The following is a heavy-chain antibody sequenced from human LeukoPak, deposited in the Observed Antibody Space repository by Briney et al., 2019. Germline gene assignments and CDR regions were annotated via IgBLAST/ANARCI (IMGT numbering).Heavy chain of an antibody. CDR1: GFIFSNYA. J-gene: IGHJ4*02. Sequence: GGSLRLSCAASGFIFSNYAMNWVRQAPGKGLEWVSAISGSGDDTYYAAPVKGRFTISRDDSKNTLYLQMNSLKTEDTAVYYCTTGSYYGRLFDYWGQGTLVTVSS. V-gene: IGHV3-23*01. CDR3: TTGSYYGRLFDY. CDR2: ISGSGDDT. D-gene: IGHD1-26*01.